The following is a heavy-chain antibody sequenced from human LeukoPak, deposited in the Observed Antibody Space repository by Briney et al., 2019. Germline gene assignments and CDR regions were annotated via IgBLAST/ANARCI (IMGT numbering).Heavy chain of an antibody. J-gene: IGHJ4*02. CDR1: GFTCSSYW. V-gene: IGHV3-7*03. CDR3: ARDLWWESGYDY. D-gene: IGHD5-12*01. Sequence: GGSLRLSCAASGFTCSSYWMSWVRQAPGKGLEWVANIKQDGSEKYYVDSVKGRFTISRDNAKNSLYLQMNSLRAEDTAVYYCARDLWWESGYDYWGQGTLVTVSS. CDR2: IKQDGSEK.